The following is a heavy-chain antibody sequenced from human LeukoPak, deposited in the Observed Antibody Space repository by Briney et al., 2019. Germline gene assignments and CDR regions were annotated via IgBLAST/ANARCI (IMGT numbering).Heavy chain of an antibody. CDR1: GGSFSGYY. CDR2: INHSGST. J-gene: IGHJ4*02. Sequence: SETLSLTCAVYGGSFSGYYWSWIRQPPGKGLEWIREINHSGSTNYNPSLKSRVTISVDTSKNQFSLKLSSVTAADTAVYYCARGADPYCSSTSCQYYFDYWGQGTLVTVSS. CDR3: ARGADPYCSSTSCQYYFDY. V-gene: IGHV4-34*01. D-gene: IGHD2-2*01.